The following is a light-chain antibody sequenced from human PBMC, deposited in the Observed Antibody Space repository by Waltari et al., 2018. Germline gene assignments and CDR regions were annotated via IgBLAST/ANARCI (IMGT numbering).Light chain of an antibody. CDR3: QQRRTWPLT. CDR1: HSVKTN. Sequence: EVVMTQSPATLSVSPGERATLSCRASHSVKTNLAWYQQKPGQAPRLVIFDASTRATGIPARFSGSGSGTEFTLTISSLEPEDFAVYYCQQRRTWPLTFGGGTTVEI. CDR2: DAS. V-gene: IGKV3-15*01. J-gene: IGKJ4*01.